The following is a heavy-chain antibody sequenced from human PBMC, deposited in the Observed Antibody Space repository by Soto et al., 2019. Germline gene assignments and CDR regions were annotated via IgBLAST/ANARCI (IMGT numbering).Heavy chain of an antibody. CDR2: INPNTGGT. Sequence: ASVKVSCKTSGYTITAYYMHWVRQAPGQGLEWMGWINPNTGGTNYAQQFQDRVTMTRDTSITTAYMELSRLTSDDTAVYYCARDRPPDYWGQGTLVTVSS. J-gene: IGHJ4*02. CDR1: GYTITAYY. V-gene: IGHV1-2*02. CDR3: ARDRPPDY.